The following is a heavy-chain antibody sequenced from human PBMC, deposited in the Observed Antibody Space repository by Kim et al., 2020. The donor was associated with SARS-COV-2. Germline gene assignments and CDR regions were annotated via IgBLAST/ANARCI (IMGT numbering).Heavy chain of an antibody. CDR2: IKGDGSIA. V-gene: IGHV3-74*01. CDR3: AKSDWFDP. J-gene: IGHJ5*02. CDR1: GFSLSGYW. Sequence: GGSLRLSCAASGFSLSGYWMHCVRQAPGKELVWVSRIKGDGSIASYADSVKGRFTISRDNAKNTLYLQMNSLRAEDTAMYYCAKSDWFDPWGQGTLVIVS.